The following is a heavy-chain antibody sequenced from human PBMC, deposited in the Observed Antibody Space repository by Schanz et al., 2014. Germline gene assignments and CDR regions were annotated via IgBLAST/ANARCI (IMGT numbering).Heavy chain of an antibody. CDR1: GFTFSSYC. V-gene: IGHV3-7*01. D-gene: IGHD1-1*01. J-gene: IGHJ4*02. Sequence: EVQLLESGGGLVQPGGSLRLSCAASGFTFSSYCINWVRQAPGKGLEWVANINQDGSEKYYADSVKGRFTISRDNAKNSLYLQMNGLRAEDTAVFYCARDGAELYYFDDWGQGTLVTVSS. CDR2: INQDGSEK. CDR3: ARDGAELYYFDD.